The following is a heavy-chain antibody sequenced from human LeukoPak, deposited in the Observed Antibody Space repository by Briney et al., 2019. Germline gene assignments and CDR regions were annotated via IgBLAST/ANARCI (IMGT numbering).Heavy chain of an antibody. Sequence: GGFLRPSCAASGFTFSSYAMHWVRQAPGKGLEWVAVISYDGSNKYYADSVKGRFTISRDNSKNTLYLQMNSLRAEDTAVYYCARDGDSSGWYDYWGQGTLVTVSS. CDR3: ARDGDSSGWYDY. CDR1: GFTFSSYA. J-gene: IGHJ4*02. CDR2: ISYDGSNK. D-gene: IGHD6-19*01. V-gene: IGHV3-30-3*01.